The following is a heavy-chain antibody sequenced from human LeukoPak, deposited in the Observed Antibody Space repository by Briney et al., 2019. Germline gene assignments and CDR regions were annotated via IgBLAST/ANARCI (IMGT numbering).Heavy chain of an antibody. Sequence: ASVKVSCKASGYTFTNYYMHWVRQATGQGLEWMGWMNPNSGNTGYAQKFQGRVTITRNTSISTAYMELSSLRSEDTAVYYCARGVDVGDFDYWGQGTLVTVSS. V-gene: IGHV1-8*03. CDR1: GYTFTNYY. CDR2: MNPNSGNT. CDR3: ARGVDVGDFDY. D-gene: IGHD2-21*01. J-gene: IGHJ4*02.